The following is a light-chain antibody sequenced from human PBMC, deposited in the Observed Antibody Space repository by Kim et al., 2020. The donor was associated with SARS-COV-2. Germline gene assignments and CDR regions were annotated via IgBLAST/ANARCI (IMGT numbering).Light chain of an antibody. Sequence: PGQRFTISCSGTSSNIGNNYVSWYQQLPGTTPKLLIYANDKRSSGIPDRFSGSKSGASATLVITGLQTGDEADYYCGTWDSSLSGVFGGGTQLTVL. J-gene: IGLJ3*02. V-gene: IGLV1-51*01. CDR3: GTWDSSLSGV. CDR1: SSNIGNNY. CDR2: AND.